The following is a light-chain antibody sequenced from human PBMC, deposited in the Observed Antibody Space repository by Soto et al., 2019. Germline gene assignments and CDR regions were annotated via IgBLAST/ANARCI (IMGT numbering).Light chain of an antibody. V-gene: IGKV4-1*01. CDR3: QQYFSSPLT. CDR2: WAS. J-gene: IGKJ4*01. CDR1: QSLLYTHNKRDY. Sequence: DIEMTQSAASLSVSLGERATIHCRSSQSLLYTHNKRDYLAWYQQKPRQPPKLLIYWASTRESGVPDRFSGSGSGTDFTLTISSLQAEDVAVYHCQQYFSSPLTFGGGTKVEL.